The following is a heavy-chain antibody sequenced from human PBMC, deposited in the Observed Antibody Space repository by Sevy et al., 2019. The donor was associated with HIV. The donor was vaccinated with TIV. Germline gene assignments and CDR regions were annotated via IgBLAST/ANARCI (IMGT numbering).Heavy chain of an antibody. D-gene: IGHD2-2*01. CDR2: FDPEDGET. Sequence: ASVKVSCKVSGYTLTELSMHWVRQAPGKGLEWMGGFDPEDGETIYAQKFQGRVTMTEDTSTDTAYMELSSLRSEDTAGYYCATDPVGYQLPSFDPWGQGTLVTVSS. V-gene: IGHV1-24*01. CDR3: ATDPVGYQLPSFDP. J-gene: IGHJ5*02. CDR1: GYTLTELS.